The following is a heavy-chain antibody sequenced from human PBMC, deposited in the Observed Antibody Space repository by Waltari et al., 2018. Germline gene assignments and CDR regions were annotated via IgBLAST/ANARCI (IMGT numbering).Heavy chain of an antibody. D-gene: IGHD6-13*01. V-gene: IGHV4-34*01. CDR3: ARSAAVRYYYYYGMDV. CDR2: INHSGST. CDR1: GGSFSGYY. J-gene: IGHJ6*02. Sequence: QVQLQQWGAGLLKPSETLSLTCAVYGGSFSGYYWSWIRQPPGKGREWIGEINHSGSTNYNPSLKSRVTISVDTSKNQCSLKLSSVTAADTAVYYCARSAAVRYYYYYGMDVWGQGTTVTVSS.